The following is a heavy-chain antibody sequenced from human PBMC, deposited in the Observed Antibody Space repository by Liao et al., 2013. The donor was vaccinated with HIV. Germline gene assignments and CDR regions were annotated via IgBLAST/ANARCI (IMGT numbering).Heavy chain of an antibody. Sequence: QVQLQESGPGLVKPSETLSLTCTVSGASITSSYWSWIRQPPGKGLEWIGYIFYSGGTNSNPSLKSRGTMSVDTSKNQFSLKVTSVTAADTAVYYCARARDTGNSWYFDLWGRGTLVTVSS. D-gene: IGHD5-18*01. CDR2: IFYSGGT. J-gene: IGHJ2*01. CDR1: GASITSSY. CDR3: ARARDTGNSWYFDL. V-gene: IGHV4-59*01.